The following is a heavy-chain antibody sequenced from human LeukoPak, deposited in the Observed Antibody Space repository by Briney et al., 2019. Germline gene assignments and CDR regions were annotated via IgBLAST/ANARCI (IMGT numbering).Heavy chain of an antibody. D-gene: IGHD3-9*01. J-gene: IGHJ3*02. Sequence: SETLSLTCTDSGGSIRSYYWSWIRQPPGKGLEWIGYIYYSGSTKYNPSLKSRVTISVDTSKNQFSLNLSSVTAADTAVYYCARGSWDILNGYYLDAFDIWGQGTMVTVSS. CDR1: GGSIRSYY. CDR3: ARGSWDILNGYYLDAFDI. V-gene: IGHV4-59*01. CDR2: IYYSGST.